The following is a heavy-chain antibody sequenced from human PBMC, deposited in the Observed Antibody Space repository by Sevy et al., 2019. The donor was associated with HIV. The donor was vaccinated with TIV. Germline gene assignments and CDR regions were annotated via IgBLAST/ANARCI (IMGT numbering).Heavy chain of an antibody. J-gene: IGHJ4*02. V-gene: IGHV7-4-1*02. CDR3: AKGRPGSGYAGAAAGD. D-gene: IGHD5-12*01. Sequence: ASVKVSCKASGYRFSSYAMNWVRQAPGQGLEWMGWINANTGKPTYAQGFTGRFVFSLDTSVNTAYLQISSLKAEDTAVYYCAKGRPGSGYAGAAAGDWGQGTRVTVSS. CDR2: INANTGKP. CDR1: GYRFSSYA.